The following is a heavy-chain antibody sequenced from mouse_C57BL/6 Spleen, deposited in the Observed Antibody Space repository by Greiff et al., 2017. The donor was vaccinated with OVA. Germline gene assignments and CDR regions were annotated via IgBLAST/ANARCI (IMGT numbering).Heavy chain of an antibody. CDR1: GYTFTDYN. D-gene: IGHD2-14*01. CDR3: ARSMGVRDYAMDY. J-gene: IGHJ4*01. CDR2: INPNNGGT. Sequence: LVEPGASVKIPCTASGYTFTDYNMDWVKQSHGKSLAWLGDINPNNGGTISNQKFKGKATLTVDKSSSTAYMELRSLTSEDTAVYDGARSMGVRDYAMDYWGQGTSVTVSA. V-gene: IGHV1-18*01.